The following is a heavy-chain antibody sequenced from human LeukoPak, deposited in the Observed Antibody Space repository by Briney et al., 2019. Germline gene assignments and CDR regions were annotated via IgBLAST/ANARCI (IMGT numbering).Heavy chain of an antibody. D-gene: IGHD3-22*01. CDR3: AREYYGSSGPFDY. CDR1: GGTFSSYA. J-gene: IGHJ4*02. Sequence: ASVKVSCKASGGTFSSYAISWVRQAPGQGLEWMGRIIPILGIANYAQKFQGRVTITADKSTSTAYMELSSLRSEDTAVYYCAREYYGSSGPFDYWGQGTLVTVSS. CDR2: IIPILGIA. V-gene: IGHV1-69*04.